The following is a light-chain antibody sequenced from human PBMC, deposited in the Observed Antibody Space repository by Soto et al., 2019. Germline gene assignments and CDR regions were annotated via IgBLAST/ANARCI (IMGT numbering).Light chain of an antibody. CDR1: SSDVGGYNY. J-gene: IGLJ3*02. CDR2: EVS. CDR3: SSYTSSSTPWV. Sequence: QSALTQPGSVSGSPGQSITISCTGTSSDVGGYNYVSWYQQHPGKAPKLMIYEVSNRPSGVSNRFSGSKSGNTASLTISGLQAEDEADYYCSSYTSSSTPWVFGGGTKVTVL. V-gene: IGLV2-14*01.